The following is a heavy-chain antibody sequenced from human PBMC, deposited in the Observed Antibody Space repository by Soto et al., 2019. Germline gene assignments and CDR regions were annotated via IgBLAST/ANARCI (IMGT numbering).Heavy chain of an antibody. J-gene: IGHJ6*02. V-gene: IGHV4-31*03. CDR2: IYYSGSP. D-gene: IGHD5-12*01. CDR3: ARDVSGYDPNYYYYGMDV. Sequence: QVQLQESGPGLVKPSQTLSLTCTVSGGSISSGGYYWSWIRQHPGKGLEWLGYIYYSGSPNYNPSLKSRVTISVDTSKNQFSLKLSSVTAADTAVYYCARDVSGYDPNYYYYGMDVWGQGTTVTVSS. CDR1: GGSISSGGYY.